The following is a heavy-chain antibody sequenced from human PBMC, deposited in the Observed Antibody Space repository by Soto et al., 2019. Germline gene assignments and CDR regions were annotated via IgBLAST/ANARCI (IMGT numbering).Heavy chain of an antibody. CDR1: GGSISRYY. CDR3: ATSGTAWNNWFDP. D-gene: IGHD6-25*01. CDR2: IYNTGST. J-gene: IGHJ5*02. Sequence: LSLTCTVSGGSISRYYWSWIRQPAGKALEWIGRIYNTGSTEYNPSLKSRVTMSMDTSKNQFFLSLRSVTAADTAVYYCATSGTAWNNWFDPWSQGILVTVSS. V-gene: IGHV4-4*07.